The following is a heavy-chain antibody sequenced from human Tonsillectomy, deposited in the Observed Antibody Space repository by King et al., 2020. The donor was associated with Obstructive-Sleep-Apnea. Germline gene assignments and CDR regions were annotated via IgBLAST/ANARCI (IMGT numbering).Heavy chain of an antibody. CDR2: TSKDGRNR. CDR3: ARDRGLWSAFDY. Sequence: VQLVESGGGGVQPGRSLRLSCVASGFTLSDYVIHWVRQAPGKGLEWVAVTSKDGRNRFYTDSGKGRFTMSRDNSKNTVYVQMNSLRVDDTAMYFCARDRGLWSAFDYWGQGSLVTVSS. CDR1: GFTLSDYV. D-gene: IGHD2-8*02. J-gene: IGHJ4*02. V-gene: IGHV3-30*04.